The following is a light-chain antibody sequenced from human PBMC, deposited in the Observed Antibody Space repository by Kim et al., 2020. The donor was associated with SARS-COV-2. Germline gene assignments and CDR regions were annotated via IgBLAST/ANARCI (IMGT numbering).Light chain of an antibody. J-gene: IGKJ5*01. CDR1: LTMNDY. CDR2: AAS. V-gene: IGKV1-39*01. CDR3: QQSYSAPI. Sequence: DSQLTQSPSSLSASVGDRVTIICRITLTMNDYLNWYQQPPGRAPRLLIYAASTLQDGVPSRFNGSRSGAEYTLTISSLQPEDFATYYCQQSYSAPIFGQGTRLETK.